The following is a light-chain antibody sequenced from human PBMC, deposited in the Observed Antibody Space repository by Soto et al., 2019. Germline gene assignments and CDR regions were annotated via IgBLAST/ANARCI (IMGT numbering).Light chain of an antibody. V-gene: IGLV1-44*01. Sequence: QSVLTQPRSASGTPGQRVTISCSGSSSNIGSNTVNWYQQLPGTAPKLLISNNNQRPSGVPDRFSCSKSGTSASLAISGLQSEDEATDYCAAWDDSLNGRVFGGGTKLTVL. J-gene: IGLJ3*02. CDR1: SSNIGSNT. CDR2: NNN. CDR3: AAWDDSLNGRV.